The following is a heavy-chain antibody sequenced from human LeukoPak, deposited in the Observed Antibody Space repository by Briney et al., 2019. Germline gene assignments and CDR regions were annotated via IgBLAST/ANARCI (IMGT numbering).Heavy chain of an antibody. D-gene: IGHD3-9*01. Sequence: SETLSLTCTVSGYSISSGYYWGWIRQPPGKGLEWIGSIYYSGSTYYNPSLKSRVTISVDTSKNQFSLKLSSVTAADTAVYYCASLLTYYDILTGYYPDAFDIWGQGTMVTVSS. CDR2: IYYSGST. CDR3: ASLLTYYDILTGYYPDAFDI. V-gene: IGHV4-38-2*02. J-gene: IGHJ3*02. CDR1: GYSISSGYY.